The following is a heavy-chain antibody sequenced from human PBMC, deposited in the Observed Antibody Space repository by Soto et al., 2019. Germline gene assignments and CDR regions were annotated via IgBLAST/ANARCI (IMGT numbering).Heavy chain of an antibody. D-gene: IGHD3-22*01. V-gene: IGHV3-33*01. CDR1: GFTFSSYG. CDR3: ARDQWEYDSSGHDAFDI. CDR2: IWYDGSNK. Sequence: QVQLVESGGGVVQPGRSLRLSCAASGFTFSSYGMHWVRQAPGKGLEWVAVIWYDGSNKYYADSVKGRFTISRDNSKNTLYLQRNSLRAEDTAVYYCARDQWEYDSSGHDAFDIWGQGTMVTVSS. J-gene: IGHJ3*02.